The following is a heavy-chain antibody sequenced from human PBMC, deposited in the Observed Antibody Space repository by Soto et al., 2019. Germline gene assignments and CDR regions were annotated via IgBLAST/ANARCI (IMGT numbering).Heavy chain of an antibody. Sequence: ESGGGLVKPGGSLRLSCAASGISFSDYHMNWVRQAPGKGLEWVASITPSGRFINYADSVEGRFFISRDNTKNSLFLQMTSLRGEDTAVYYCAGTYDPADYWGQGTLVVVSS. J-gene: IGHJ4*02. D-gene: IGHD3-22*01. CDR1: GISFSDYH. CDR2: ITPSGRFI. V-gene: IGHV3-21*01. CDR3: AGTYDPADY.